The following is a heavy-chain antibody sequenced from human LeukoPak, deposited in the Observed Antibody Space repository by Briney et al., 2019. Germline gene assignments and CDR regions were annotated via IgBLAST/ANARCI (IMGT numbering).Heavy chain of an antibody. V-gene: IGHV4-59*01. D-gene: IGHD3-10*01. CDR2: IFYHGSA. CDR1: GDSIRSYY. Sequence: SETLSLTCTVFGDSIRSYYWSWIRQPPGKGLEWIGYIFYHGSASYNPSLKNRVTISIDTSKNEFSLKLSSVIAADTAVYFCARLNSGHWSDPWGQGTLVTVSS. J-gene: IGHJ5*02. CDR3: ARLNSGHWSDP.